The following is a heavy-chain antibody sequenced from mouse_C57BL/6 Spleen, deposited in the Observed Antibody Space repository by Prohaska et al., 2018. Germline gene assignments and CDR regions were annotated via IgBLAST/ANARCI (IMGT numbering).Heavy chain of an antibody. J-gene: IGHJ4*01. Sequence: GYTFTSYWMHWVKQRPIQGLEWIGNIDPSDSETHYNQKFKDKATLTVDKSSSTAYMQLSSLTSEDSAVYYCARDGSSYVGYAIDYWGQVTSVTVSS. CDR3: ARDGSSYVGYAIDY. CDR2: IDPSDSET. V-gene: IGHV1-52*01. D-gene: IGHD1-1*01. CDR1: GYTFTSYW.